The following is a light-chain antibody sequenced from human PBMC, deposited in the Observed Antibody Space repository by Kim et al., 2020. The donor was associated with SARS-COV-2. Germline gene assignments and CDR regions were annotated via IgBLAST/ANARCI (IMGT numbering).Light chain of an antibody. CDR2: SMS. Sequence: SVSPGPRVTLSCRASQYVSNNLAWYQQNPGQPPRPLIYSMSTRATGVPDRFSGSGSGIDFTLTITSLQSEDFAAYYCQQYNNWPRTFGQGTKLEI. CDR1: QYVSNN. J-gene: IGKJ1*01. V-gene: IGKV3-15*01. CDR3: QQYNNWPRT.